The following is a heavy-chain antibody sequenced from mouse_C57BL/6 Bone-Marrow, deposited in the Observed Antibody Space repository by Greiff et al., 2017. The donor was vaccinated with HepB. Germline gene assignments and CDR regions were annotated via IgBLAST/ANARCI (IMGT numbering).Heavy chain of an antibody. Sequence: VQLQQSGPELVKPGASVKIPCKASGYTFTDYNMDWVKQSHGKSLEWIGDINPNNGGTIYNQKFKGKATLTVDKSSSTAYMEFRSLTSEDTAVYYCARSLYYGSSFDYWGQGTTLTVSS. CDR3: ARSLYYGSSFDY. CDR2: INPNNGGT. CDR1: GYTFTDYN. V-gene: IGHV1-18*01. D-gene: IGHD1-1*01. J-gene: IGHJ2*01.